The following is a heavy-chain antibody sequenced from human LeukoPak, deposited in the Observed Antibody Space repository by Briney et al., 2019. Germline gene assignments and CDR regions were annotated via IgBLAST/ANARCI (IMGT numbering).Heavy chain of an antibody. V-gene: IGHV3-11*01. J-gene: IGHJ4*02. CDR2: ISKSGDTT. CDR1: GFTFSDYY. Sequence: GGSLRLSCAASGFTFSDYYMSWIRQAPGKGLEWVSYISKSGDTTVYADSVKGRFSISRDNAKNSLYLQMNSLRAEDTAVYYCARVLGSYASDYWGQGTLVTVSS. D-gene: IGHD3-16*01. CDR3: ARVLGSYASDY.